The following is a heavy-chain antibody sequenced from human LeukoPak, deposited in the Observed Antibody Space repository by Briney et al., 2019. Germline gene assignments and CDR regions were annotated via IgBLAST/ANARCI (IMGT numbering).Heavy chain of an antibody. D-gene: IGHD5-18*01. J-gene: IGHJ4*02. CDR1: GYTFTGYY. CDR2: INPNSGGT. V-gene: IGHV1-2*02. Sequence: ASVKVSCKASGYTFTGYYMHWVRQAPGQGLEWMGWINPNSGGTNYAQKFQGRVTMTRDTSISTAYMELRRLRSDDTAVYYCARASRGSAMVENDYWGQGTLVTVSS. CDR3: ARASRGSAMVENDY.